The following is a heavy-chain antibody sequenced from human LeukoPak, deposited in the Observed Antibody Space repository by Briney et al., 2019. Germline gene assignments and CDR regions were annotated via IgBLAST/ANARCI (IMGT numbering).Heavy chain of an antibody. CDR3: ARGDSSGYPLY. V-gene: IGHV1-2*06. J-gene: IGHJ4*02. Sequence: ASVKVSCKASGYTFTGYFINWVRQAPGQGLEWMGRINPNSGGTNYAQKFQGGVTMTRDTSITTAYMEMSWLASDDTAVYYCARGDSSGYPLYWGQGTLVTVSS. CDR1: GYTFTGYF. D-gene: IGHD3-22*01. CDR2: INPNSGGT.